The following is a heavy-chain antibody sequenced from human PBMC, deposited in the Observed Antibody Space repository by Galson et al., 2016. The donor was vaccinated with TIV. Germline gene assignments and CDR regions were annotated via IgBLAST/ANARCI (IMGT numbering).Heavy chain of an antibody. CDR3: ASGVVAHTYYFYGMDV. J-gene: IGHJ6*02. D-gene: IGHD2-15*01. CDR1: GFTFSSFG. V-gene: IGHV3-30*02. CDR2: IRYDGNRR. Sequence: SLRLSCAASGFTFSSFGMHWVRQAPGKGLEWVALIRYDGNRRYYADSVKGRFTISRDDSKNTLYLQMNGLRRDDSAVYYCASGVVAHTYYFYGMDVWGQGTTVTVSS.